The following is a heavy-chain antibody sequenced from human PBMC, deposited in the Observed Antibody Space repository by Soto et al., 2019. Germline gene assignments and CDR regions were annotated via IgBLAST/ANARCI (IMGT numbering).Heavy chain of an antibody. J-gene: IGHJ4*02. D-gene: IGHD4-17*01. CDR1: GDSVSSGTYY. CDR3: ARGLDYVGFDY. Sequence: PSETLSLTCTVSGDSVSSGTYYWSWIRQPPGKGLEWIGYIYYRRSTEYNPSLKSRVTISIDTSKNQFSLKLSSVTAADTAVYYCARGLDYVGFDYWGQGALVTVSS. CDR2: IYYRRST. V-gene: IGHV4-61*01.